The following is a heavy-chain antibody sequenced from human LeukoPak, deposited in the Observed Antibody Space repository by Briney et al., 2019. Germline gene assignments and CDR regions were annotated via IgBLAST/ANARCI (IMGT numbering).Heavy chain of an antibody. J-gene: IGHJ4*02. D-gene: IGHD6-13*01. CDR1: GRTFSSYA. CDR3: ARAVLYSSSWSPIDY. CDR2: IIPIFGTA. Sequence: GASVKVSCKASGRTFSSYAISWVRQAPGQGLEWMGGIIPIFGTANYAQKFQGRVTITADESTSTAHMELSSLRSEDTAVYYCARAVLYSSSWSPIDYWGQGTLVTVSS. V-gene: IGHV1-69*01.